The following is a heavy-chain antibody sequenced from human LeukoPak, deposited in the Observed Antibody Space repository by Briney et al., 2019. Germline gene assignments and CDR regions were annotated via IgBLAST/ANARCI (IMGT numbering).Heavy chain of an antibody. J-gene: IGHJ4*02. CDR3: ARGYSSGWLFDY. D-gene: IGHD6-19*01. CDR1: GFTFSSYW. CDR2: IKQDGSEK. Sequence: GGSLRLSCAASGFTFSSYWMSWVRQAPGKGLEWVANIKQDGSEKYYVDSVKGRFTISRDNAQNSLFLQMNSLRAEDTAVYYCARGYSSGWLFDYWGQGTLVTVSS. V-gene: IGHV3-7*02.